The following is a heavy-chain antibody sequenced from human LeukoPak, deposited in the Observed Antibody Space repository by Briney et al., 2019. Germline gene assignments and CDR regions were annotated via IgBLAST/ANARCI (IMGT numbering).Heavy chain of an antibody. V-gene: IGHV5-51*01. D-gene: IGHD2-15*01. CDR1: GYSFTSYW. Sequence: GESLKISCTGSGYSFTSYWIGWVRQMPGKGLDWMGIIYPGDSDTRYSPSFQGQVTISADKSISTAYLQWSSLKASDTAMYYCARSFRYCSGGSCYSLHWFDPWGRGTLVTVSS. CDR2: IYPGDSDT. J-gene: IGHJ5*02. CDR3: ARSFRYCSGGSCYSLHWFDP.